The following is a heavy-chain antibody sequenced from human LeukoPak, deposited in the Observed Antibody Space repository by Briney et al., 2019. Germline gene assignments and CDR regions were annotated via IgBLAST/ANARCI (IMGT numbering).Heavy chain of an antibody. D-gene: IGHD6-13*01. V-gene: IGHV3-30-3*01. CDR1: GFTFSSYA. J-gene: IGHJ3*02. CDR2: ISYDGSNK. Sequence: GGSLRLSCAASGFTFSSYAMHWVRQAPGKGLEWVAVISYDGSNKYYADSVKGRFTISRDNSKNTLYLQMNSLRAEDTAVYYCARDMTPGYSSSWWRAFDIWGQGTMVTVSS. CDR3: ARDMTPGYSSSWWRAFDI.